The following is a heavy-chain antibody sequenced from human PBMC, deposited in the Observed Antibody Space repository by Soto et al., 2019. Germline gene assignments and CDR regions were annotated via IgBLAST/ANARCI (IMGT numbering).Heavy chain of an antibody. CDR3: ARDXVIAAVFHYYYYGMDV. CDR1: GYTFTSYG. V-gene: IGHV1-18*01. D-gene: IGHD6-13*01. CDR2: ISAYNGNT. Sequence: ASVKVSCKASGYTFTSYGISWVRQAPGQGLEWMGWISAYNGNTNYAQKLQGRVTMTTDTSTSTAYMELRSLRSDDTAVYYCARDXVIAAVFHYYYYGMDVWGQGTTVTVSS. J-gene: IGHJ6*02.